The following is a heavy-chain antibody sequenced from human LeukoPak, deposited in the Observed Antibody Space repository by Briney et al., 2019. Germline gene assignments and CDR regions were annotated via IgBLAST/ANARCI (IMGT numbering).Heavy chain of an antibody. D-gene: IGHD3-22*01. CDR1: GGSFSGYY. J-gene: IGHJ4*02. CDR2: INHSGGT. CDR3: ARGQRITMTD. V-gene: IGHV4-34*01. Sequence: PSETLSLTCAVYGGSFSGYYWSWIRQPPGKGLEWIGEINHSGGTNYNPSLKSRVAISVDTSRNQFSLRLSSVTAADTAVYYCARGQRITMTDWGQGTLVTVSS.